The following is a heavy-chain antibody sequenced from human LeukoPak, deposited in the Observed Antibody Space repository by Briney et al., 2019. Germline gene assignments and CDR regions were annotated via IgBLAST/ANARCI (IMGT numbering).Heavy chain of an antibody. CDR3: ARRFTSGGHCYFGY. D-gene: IGHD2-21*02. CDR1: GFTYSSYA. V-gene: IGHV3-23*01. Sequence: PGGSLRLSCAASGFTYSSYAMSWVRQAPGKGLEWVSSISGSGGSTYYADSVKGRFTISRDNSKNTLYLQMNSLRPEDTAVYYCARRFTSGGHCYFGYWGQGTLVTVSS. J-gene: IGHJ4*02. CDR2: ISGSGGST.